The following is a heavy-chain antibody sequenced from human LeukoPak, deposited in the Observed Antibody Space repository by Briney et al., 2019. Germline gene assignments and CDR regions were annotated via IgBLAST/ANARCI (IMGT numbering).Heavy chain of an antibody. D-gene: IGHD3-10*01. Sequence: GGSLRLSCAASGFTFSRYWMSWVRQAPGRGLEWVANLKHDGSQKYYVDSVKGRITISRDTAKNSLYLQMNSLRAEDTAAYYCARDGMGGIKAFDIWGQGTMVTVSS. CDR2: LKHDGSQK. V-gene: IGHV3-7*05. CDR1: GFTFSRYW. J-gene: IGHJ3*02. CDR3: ARDGMGGIKAFDI.